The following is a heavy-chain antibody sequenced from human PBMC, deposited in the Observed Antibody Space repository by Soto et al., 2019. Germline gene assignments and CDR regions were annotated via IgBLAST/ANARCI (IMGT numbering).Heavy chain of an antibody. D-gene: IGHD6-13*01. Sequence: SVQVSCKASGYPFTSYDINWVRQATGQGLEWMGWMNPTSGNTGYAQKFQGRVTMTRNTSISTAYMELSSLRSEDTAVYYCARAPLYSSSCPTSWGQGTLVTVSS. J-gene: IGHJ4*02. CDR2: MNPTSGNT. V-gene: IGHV1-8*01. CDR1: GYPFTSYD. CDR3: ARAPLYSSSCPTS.